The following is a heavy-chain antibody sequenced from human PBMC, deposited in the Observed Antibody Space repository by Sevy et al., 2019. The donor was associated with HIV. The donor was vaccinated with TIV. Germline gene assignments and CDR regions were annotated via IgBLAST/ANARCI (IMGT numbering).Heavy chain of an antibody. V-gene: IGHV3-21*01. Sequence: GGSLRLSCAASGFTFSSYSMTWVRQAPGKGLEWVSSISSSSGYIYHRDSVKGRFTISRDNAKNSLYLQMNSLRVEDTAVDYCARDSAPPGRGDSMYGYFDLWGRGTLVTVSS. D-gene: IGHD2-21*02. CDR2: ISSSSGYI. CDR1: GFTFSSYS. CDR3: ARDSAPPGRGDSMYGYFDL. J-gene: IGHJ2*01.